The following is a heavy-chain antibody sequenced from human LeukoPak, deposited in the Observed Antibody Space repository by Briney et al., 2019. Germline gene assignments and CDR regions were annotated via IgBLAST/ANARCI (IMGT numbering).Heavy chain of an antibody. J-gene: IGHJ6*02. D-gene: IGHD4-11*01. Sequence: ASVKVSCKASGYTFTSYGISWVRQAPGQGLEWMGWISAYNGNTNYAQKLQGRVTMTTDTSTSTAYMELSGLRSEDTAVYYCARQTTDYYYYGMDVWGQGTTVTVSS. CDR1: GYTFTSYG. CDR3: ARQTTDYYYYGMDV. CDR2: ISAYNGNT. V-gene: IGHV1-18*04.